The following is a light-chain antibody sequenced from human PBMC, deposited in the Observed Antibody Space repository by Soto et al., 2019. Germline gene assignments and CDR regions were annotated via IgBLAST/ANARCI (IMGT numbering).Light chain of an antibody. CDR2: RNN. J-gene: IGLJ2*01. CDR1: SSNIGSNY. V-gene: IGLV1-47*01. CDR3: AASDDTLSGVV. Sequence: QSVLTQAPSASETPGQRVTISCSGSSSNIGSNYVFWYQHLPGTAPKLLIYRNNQRPSGVPDRFSGSKSGTSASLAISGLRSEDETDYYCAASDDTLSGVVFGGGTQLTVL.